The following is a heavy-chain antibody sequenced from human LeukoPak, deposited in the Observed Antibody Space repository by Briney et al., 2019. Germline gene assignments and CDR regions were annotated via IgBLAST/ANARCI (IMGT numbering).Heavy chain of an antibody. Sequence: PGGSLRLSCAASGFTLSSFTMHWVRHNPGKGLEWVAVISYDESQKWYADSVKGRFTISGDNSKNTLYLQMNSLRAEDTAVYYCAKCPNFRSFDYWGQGTLVTVSS. J-gene: IGHJ4*02. CDR3: AKCPNFRSFDY. CDR1: GFTLSSFT. CDR2: ISYDESQK. V-gene: IGHV3-30-3*02. D-gene: IGHD1-7*01.